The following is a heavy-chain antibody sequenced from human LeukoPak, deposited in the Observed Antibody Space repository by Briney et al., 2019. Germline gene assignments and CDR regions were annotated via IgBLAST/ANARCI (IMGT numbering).Heavy chain of an antibody. Sequence: GESLKISCKGSGYSLSSYWIGWVRQMPGKGLEWMGIIYPGDSDTRYSPSFQGQVTISADKSISTAYLQWSSLKASDTAMYYCARSSYYYDSSGYSFDYWGQGTLVTVSS. V-gene: IGHV5-51*01. CDR3: ARSSYYYDSSGYSFDY. J-gene: IGHJ4*02. CDR2: IYPGDSDT. CDR1: GYSLSSYW. D-gene: IGHD3-22*01.